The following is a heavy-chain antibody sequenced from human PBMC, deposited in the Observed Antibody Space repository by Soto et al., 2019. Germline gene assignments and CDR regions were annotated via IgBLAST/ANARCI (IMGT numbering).Heavy chain of an antibody. Sequence: ASVKVSCKASGDTFTGYYMHWVRQAPGQGREWMGWINPNSGGTNYAQKFQGRVTMTRDTSISTAYMELSRLRSDDTAVYYCARAECGYVPPYHSYNGMDVWGQGTRGTAS. CDR2: INPNSGGT. CDR3: ARAECGYVPPYHSYNGMDV. V-gene: IGHV1-2*02. J-gene: IGHJ6*02. D-gene: IGHD3-22*01. CDR1: GDTFTGYY.